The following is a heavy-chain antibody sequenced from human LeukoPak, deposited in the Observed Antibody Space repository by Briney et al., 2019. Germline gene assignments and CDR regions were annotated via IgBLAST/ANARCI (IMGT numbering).Heavy chain of an antibody. V-gene: IGHV3-23*01. CDR1: GFIFSNYG. D-gene: IGHD5-18*01. CDR2: ISASGSAT. J-gene: IGHJ4*02. CDR3: ARVLGYSYGAYDY. Sequence: PGGSLRLSCPASGFIFSNYGMNWVRQAPGKGLEWVAAISASGSATSYADSVRGRFTISRDNSKSTTYLQMNSLRAEDTAVYYCARVLGYSYGAYDYWGQGTLVTVSS.